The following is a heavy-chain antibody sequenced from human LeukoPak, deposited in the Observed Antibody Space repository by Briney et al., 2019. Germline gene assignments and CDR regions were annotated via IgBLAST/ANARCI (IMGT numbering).Heavy chain of an antibody. CDR3: ARGTYDYVWGSYRYTGSRLYYFDY. CDR1: GFSLSTSGMC. Sequence: SGPTLVNPTQTLTLTCTFSGFSLSTSGMCVSWIRQPPGKALEWLARIDWDDDKYYSTSLKTRLTISKDTSKNQVVLTMTNMDPVDTATYYCARGTYDYVWGSYRYTGSRLYYFDYWGQGTLSPSPQ. J-gene: IGHJ4*02. D-gene: IGHD3-16*02. V-gene: IGHV2-70*11. CDR2: IDWDDDK.